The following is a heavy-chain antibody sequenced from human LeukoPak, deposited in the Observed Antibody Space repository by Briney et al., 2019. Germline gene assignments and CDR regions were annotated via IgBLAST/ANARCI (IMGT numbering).Heavy chain of an antibody. CDR2: ISLTGLT. Sequence: ETLSLTCGVSGGSISNTNWWSWVRQPPGQGLEWIGEISLTGLTHYNPSLESRVTVPLDKSKNKLSLNLTSVTAADTAVYYCSRENGAFSPFGYWGQGTLVTVLS. CDR1: GGSISNTNW. V-gene: IGHV4-4*02. J-gene: IGHJ4*02. CDR3: SRENGAFSPFGY. D-gene: IGHD2-8*01.